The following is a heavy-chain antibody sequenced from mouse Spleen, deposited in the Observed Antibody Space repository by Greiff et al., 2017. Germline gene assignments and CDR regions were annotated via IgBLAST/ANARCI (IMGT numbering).Heavy chain of an antibody. Sequence: VQLKESGPELVKPGASVKISCKASGYSFTGYYMNWVKQSPEKSLEWIGEINPSTGGTTYNQKFKAKATLTVDKSSSTAYMQLKSLTSEDSAVYYCARSGGYDDGAWFAYWGQGTLVTVSA. CDR2: INPSTGGT. V-gene: IGHV1-42*01. CDR1: GYSFTGYY. CDR3: ARSGGYDDGAWFAY. J-gene: IGHJ3*01. D-gene: IGHD2-2*01.